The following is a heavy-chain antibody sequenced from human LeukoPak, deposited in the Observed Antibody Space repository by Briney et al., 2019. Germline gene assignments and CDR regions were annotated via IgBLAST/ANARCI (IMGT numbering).Heavy chain of an antibody. J-gene: IGHJ3*02. Sequence: ASVKVSCNASGYTFTSYDINWVRQATGQGLEWMGWMNPNSGNTGYTQNFQGRVTMTRDTSISTAYMELSSLRSEDTAVYYCAIYSYGATDAFDIWGQGTIVTVSS. CDR1: GYTFTSYD. D-gene: IGHD5-18*01. V-gene: IGHV1-8*01. CDR3: AIYSYGATDAFDI. CDR2: MNPNSGNT.